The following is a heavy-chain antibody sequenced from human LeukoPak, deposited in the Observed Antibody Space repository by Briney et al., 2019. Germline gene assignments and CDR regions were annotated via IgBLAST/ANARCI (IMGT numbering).Heavy chain of an antibody. CDR1: GFSFSNYG. Sequence: GGSLRLSCAASGFSFSNYGMNWVRQAPGKGLEWVSGITGGGDSTYYADSVKGRFTISRGNSKNALYLQMNSLRAEDTAIYYCAKDDGWPQFNNWGQGTLVTVSS. CDR2: ITGGGDST. V-gene: IGHV3-23*01. CDR3: AKDDGWPQFNN. J-gene: IGHJ4*02. D-gene: IGHD5-24*01.